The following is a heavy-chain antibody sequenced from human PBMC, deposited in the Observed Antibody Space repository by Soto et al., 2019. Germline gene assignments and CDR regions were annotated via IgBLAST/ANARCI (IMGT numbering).Heavy chain of an antibody. CDR1: GGTFSSYA. V-gene: IGHV1-69*01. Sequence: QVQLVQSGAEVKKPGSSVKVSCKASGGTFSSYAISWVRQAPGQGLEWMGGIIPIFGTANYAQKFQGRVTITVDESTSTAYMELSSLKPEDTAAYYCARESYYYDSSGYYYVADYWGQGTLVTVSS. D-gene: IGHD3-22*01. CDR2: IIPIFGTA. J-gene: IGHJ4*02. CDR3: ARESYYYDSSGYYYVADY.